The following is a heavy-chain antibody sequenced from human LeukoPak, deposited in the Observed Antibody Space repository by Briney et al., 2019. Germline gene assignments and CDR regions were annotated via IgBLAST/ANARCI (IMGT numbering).Heavy chain of an antibody. Sequence: GGSLRLSCAASGFTFSSYWMSWVRQAPGKGLEWVANIKQDGSEKYYVDSVKGRFTISRDNAKNSLYLQMKSLRAEDTAVYYCASQGIAAAGKNYWGQGTLVTVYS. V-gene: IGHV3-7*01. D-gene: IGHD6-13*01. CDR3: ASQGIAAAGKNY. CDR1: GFTFSSYW. J-gene: IGHJ4*02. CDR2: IKQDGSEK.